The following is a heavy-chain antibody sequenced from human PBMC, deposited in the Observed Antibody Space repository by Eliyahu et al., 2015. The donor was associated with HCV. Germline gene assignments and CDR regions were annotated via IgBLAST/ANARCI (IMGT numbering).Heavy chain of an antibody. CDR1: GFIFSSYG. J-gene: IGHJ4*02. V-gene: IGHV3-33*01. CDR3: SRETIAAVTTGYFDY. Sequence: QVQLVESGGGVVQPGRSLRLACAXSGFIFSSYGMNWVRQAPGKGLGWVAVIWYDGSNKYYADSVKGRFTISRDNSKNTLYLQMNSLRAEDTAVYYCSRETIAAVTTGYFDYWGQGTLVTVSS. D-gene: IGHD6-13*01. CDR2: IWYDGSNK.